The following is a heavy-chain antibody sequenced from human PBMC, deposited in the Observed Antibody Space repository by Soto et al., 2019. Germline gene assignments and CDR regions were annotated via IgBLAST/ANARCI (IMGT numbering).Heavy chain of an antibody. CDR1: GFTFSSYW. Sequence: EVQLVESGGGLVQPGGSLRLSCAASGFTFSSYWMSWVRQAPGKGLEWVANIKEDGSEKYYVDSVKGRFTISRDNAKNALYVQMNSMRAEDTAVYYCARATGADKEDYWGQGTLVTVSS. J-gene: IGHJ4*02. CDR2: IKEDGSEK. V-gene: IGHV3-7*04. CDR3: ARATGADKEDY. D-gene: IGHD3-10*01.